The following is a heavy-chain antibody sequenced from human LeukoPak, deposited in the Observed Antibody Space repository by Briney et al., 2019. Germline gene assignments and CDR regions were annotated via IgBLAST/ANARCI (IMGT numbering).Heavy chain of an antibody. CDR2: INAGNGNT. Sequence: ASVKVSSKASGYTFTSYAMHWVRQAPGQRLEWIGWINAGNGNTKYSQKFQGRVTITRDTSASTAYMELSSLRSEDTGVYCCAREGYCSSIRCYYFDYWGQGTLVTVSS. D-gene: IGHD2-2*01. V-gene: IGHV1-3*01. CDR3: AREGYCSSIRCYYFDY. CDR1: GYTFTSYA. J-gene: IGHJ4*02.